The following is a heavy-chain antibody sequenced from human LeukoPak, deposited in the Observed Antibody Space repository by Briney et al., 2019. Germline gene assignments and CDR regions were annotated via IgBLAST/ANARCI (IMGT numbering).Heavy chain of an antibody. Sequence: ASVKVSCKASGYTFTSYGISWVRQAPGQGLEWMGWISAYNGNTNYAQKLQGRVTMTTDTSTSTAYMELRSLRSDDTAVYYCARGGATVTTSHVGYYYYYMDVWGKGTTVTVSS. J-gene: IGHJ6*03. CDR2: ISAYNGNT. D-gene: IGHD4-17*01. CDR3: ARGGATVTTSHVGYYYYYMDV. CDR1: GYTFTSYG. V-gene: IGHV1-18*01.